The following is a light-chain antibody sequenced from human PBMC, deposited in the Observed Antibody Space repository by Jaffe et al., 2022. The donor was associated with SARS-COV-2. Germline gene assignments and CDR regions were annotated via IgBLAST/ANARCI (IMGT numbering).Light chain of an antibody. CDR3: QQSYSSPR. Sequence: DIQVTQSPSSLSASVGDRVTVTCRTSQSVRVYLNWYQQKPGTAPRLLIYAASSLYSGVPARFSGSGSGTDFTLTISSLQPEDFATYYCQQSYSSPRFGQGTKVEIK. J-gene: IGKJ1*01. CDR1: QSVRVY. CDR2: AAS. V-gene: IGKV1-39*01.